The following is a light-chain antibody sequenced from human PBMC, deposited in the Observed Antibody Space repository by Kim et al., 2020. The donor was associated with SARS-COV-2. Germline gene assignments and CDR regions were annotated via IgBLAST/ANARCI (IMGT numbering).Light chain of an antibody. V-gene: IGLV3-21*04. CDR2: NDS. Sequence: PGKRARLSCGRKNIGSKSRDWYRRKQGEAPVLGINNDSHRHSGIPERFSGSNSGNTATLTISRVEAGDEADYYCQVWDSSSDHPVFGGGTQLTVL. CDR3: QVWDSSSDHPV. CDR1: NIGSKS. J-gene: IGLJ2*01.